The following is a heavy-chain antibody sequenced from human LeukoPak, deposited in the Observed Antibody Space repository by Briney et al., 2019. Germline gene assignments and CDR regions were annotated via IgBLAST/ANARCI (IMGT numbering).Heavy chain of an antibody. V-gene: IGHV4-39*01. J-gene: IGHJ3*01. CDR2: IYYYGGT. D-gene: IGHD3-22*01. Sequence: SETLSLTCTVSGGSISSSSYYLGWIRQPPGKGLEWIGSIYYYGGTYYNPSLKSRITISVDTSRSQISLKLSSVTAADTAVYYCASNRTTIGMIERVDVFDVWGQGTRVTVSS. CDR3: ASNRTTIGMIERVDVFDV. CDR1: GGSISSSSYY.